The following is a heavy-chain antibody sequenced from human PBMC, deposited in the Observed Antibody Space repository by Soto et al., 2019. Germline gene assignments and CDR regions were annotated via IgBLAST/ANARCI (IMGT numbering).Heavy chain of an antibody. J-gene: IGHJ3*02. D-gene: IGHD3-22*01. CDR1: GFTFNSFW. CDR3: ARSCYYDSTGFYASEKGAFDI. Sequence: EVQLVESGGGLVQPGGSLRLSCAASGFTFNSFWMHWVRQAPGQGPVWVSRVSTDGSSTNYADSVKGRFTISRDNAKNTLYLQMNSLRAEETAVYYCARSCYYDSTGFYASEKGAFDIWGRGTIVTVSA. V-gene: IGHV3-74*01. CDR2: VSTDGSST.